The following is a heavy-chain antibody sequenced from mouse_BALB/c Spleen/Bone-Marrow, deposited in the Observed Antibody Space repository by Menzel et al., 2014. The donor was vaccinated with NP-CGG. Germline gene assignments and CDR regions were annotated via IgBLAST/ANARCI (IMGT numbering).Heavy chain of an antibody. J-gene: IGHJ3*01. V-gene: IGHV1-77*01. D-gene: IGHD2-14*01. CDR3: TRSGVRTFAY. Sequence: QVQLKQSGAELARPGASVKLSCKASGYTFTGYYINWVKQRTGQGLEWIGEIYPGSGNAYYNEKFKGEATLTADKSSSTAYMQLSSLTSEDSAVYFCTRSGVRTFAYWGQGTLVTVST. CDR1: GYTFTGYY. CDR2: IYPGSGNA.